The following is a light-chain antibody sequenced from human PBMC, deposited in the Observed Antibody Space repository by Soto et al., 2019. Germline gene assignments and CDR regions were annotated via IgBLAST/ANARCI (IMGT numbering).Light chain of an antibody. CDR1: SSDVGSYNS. V-gene: IGLV2-14*03. J-gene: IGLJ1*01. Sequence: QSALAQPASVSGSPGQSIAISCTGTSSDVGSYNSVSWYQHYPGKAPTLVTHDVSERPSGVSNRFSGSKSGKTASLTISWLQDEDEADYCCSSFTRSSSYVFGSGTTVTVL. CDR2: DVS. CDR3: SSFTRSSSYV.